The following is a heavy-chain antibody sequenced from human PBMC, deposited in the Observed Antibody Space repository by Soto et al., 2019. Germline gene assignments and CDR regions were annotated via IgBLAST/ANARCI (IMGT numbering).Heavy chain of an antibody. CDR1: GFTFSTYA. D-gene: IGHD1-26*01. CDR2: VSISGGST. CDR3: AKDGIPVAYFDY. J-gene: IGHJ4*02. V-gene: IGHV3-23*01. Sequence: PGGSLRLSCAASGFTFSTYAMSWVRQARGKGLEWVAAVSISGGSTYYADSVKGRFTISRDNSKNTLDLQMNSLRPEDTAVYYCAKDGIPVAYFDYWGQGTLVTVSS.